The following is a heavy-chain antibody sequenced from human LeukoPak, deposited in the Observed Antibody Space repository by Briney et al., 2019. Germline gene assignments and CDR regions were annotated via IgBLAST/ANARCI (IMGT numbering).Heavy chain of an antibody. V-gene: IGHV3-48*04. CDR3: ARESLYDAQH. Sequence: GGSLRLSCAASGFTVSSNYMSWVRQAPGKGLEWVSYISSSSSTIYYADSVKGRFTISRDNAKNSLYLQMNSLRAEDTAVYYCARESLYDAQHWGQGTLVTVSS. D-gene: IGHD3-3*01. CDR2: ISSSSSTI. J-gene: IGHJ1*01. CDR1: GFTVSSNY.